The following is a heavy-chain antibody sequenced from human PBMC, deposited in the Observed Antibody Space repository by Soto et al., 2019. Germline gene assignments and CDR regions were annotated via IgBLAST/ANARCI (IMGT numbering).Heavy chain of an antibody. V-gene: IGHV4-59*01. D-gene: IGHD1-1*01. CDR1: GDSISRYY. J-gene: IGHJ2*01. CDR2: IHYSGIT. Sequence: QVQLQESVPGLVKPSETLFLTCTVSGDSISRYYWSWIRQPPGKGLECIAYIHYSGITNYNPSLKSRVTISVDTSKNQFSLKLSSVTAADTAVYYCARGPPLSGTNYWYFDLWGRGTLVTVSS. CDR3: ARGPPLSGTNYWYFDL.